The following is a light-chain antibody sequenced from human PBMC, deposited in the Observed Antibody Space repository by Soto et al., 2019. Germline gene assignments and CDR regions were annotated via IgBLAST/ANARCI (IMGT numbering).Light chain of an antibody. CDR1: QSVGSNL. Sequence: TQAPVTLSVSPGVRSALSCRASQSVGSNLLAWYQQKRGXGPXXLIYGASNRATGIPDRFGGSGCVTGFTLTISRRYREEFAVYFCQEYGSSLVFGAGTKVDIK. CDR2: GAS. CDR3: QEYGSSLV. V-gene: IGKV3-20*01. J-gene: IGKJ4*01.